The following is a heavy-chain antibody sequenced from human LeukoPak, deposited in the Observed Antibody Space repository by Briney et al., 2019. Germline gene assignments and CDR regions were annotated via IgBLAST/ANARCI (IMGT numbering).Heavy chain of an antibody. Sequence: GGSLRLSCAASGFTFDDYAMHWVRQAPGKGLEWVSLISWDGGSTYYADSVKGRFTISRDNSKNSLYLQMSSLRAEDTALYYCAKSIAVAGILDYWGQGTLVTVSS. D-gene: IGHD6-19*01. CDR1: GFTFDDYA. J-gene: IGHJ4*02. CDR3: AKSIAVAGILDY. CDR2: ISWDGGST. V-gene: IGHV3-43D*03.